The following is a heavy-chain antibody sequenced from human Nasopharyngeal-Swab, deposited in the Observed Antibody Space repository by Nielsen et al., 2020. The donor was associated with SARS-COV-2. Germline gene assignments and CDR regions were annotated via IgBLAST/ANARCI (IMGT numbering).Heavy chain of an antibody. J-gene: IGHJ4*02. CDR2: IKDDGSDK. CDR3: TRDPYSTPPDY. D-gene: IGHD6-13*01. CDR1: GITFGSYW. Sequence: GGSLRLSCEASGITFGSYWMSWVRKPPGKGLEWVANIKDDGSDKNYVDSVKGRFTISRDNAKNLLFLQMDNLRAEDTALYYCTRDPYSTPPDYWGQGTLVTVSS. V-gene: IGHV3-7*01.